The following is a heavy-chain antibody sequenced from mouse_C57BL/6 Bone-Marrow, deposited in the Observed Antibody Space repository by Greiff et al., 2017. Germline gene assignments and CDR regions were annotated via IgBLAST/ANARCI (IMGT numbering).Heavy chain of an antibody. Sequence: EVKLVESGGDLVKPGGSLKLSCAASGFTFSSYGMSWVRQTPDQRLEWVATISSGGSYTYYPDSVKGRFTISRDNAKNTLYLQMSSLKSEDTAMYYCARQDYYDYGGAWFAYWGQGTLVTVSA. D-gene: IGHD2-4*01. V-gene: IGHV5-6*01. CDR3: ARQDYYDYGGAWFAY. J-gene: IGHJ3*01. CDR1: GFTFSSYG. CDR2: ISSGGSYT.